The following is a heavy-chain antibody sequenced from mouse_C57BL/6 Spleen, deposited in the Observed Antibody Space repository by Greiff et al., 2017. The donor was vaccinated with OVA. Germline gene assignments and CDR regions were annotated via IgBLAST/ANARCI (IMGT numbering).Heavy chain of an antibody. J-gene: IGHJ1*03. CDR3: ARDYYGSRDWYFDV. CDR2: ISYDGSN. CDR1: GYSITSGYY. Sequence: VQLQQSGPGLVKPSQSLSLTCSVTGYSITSGYYWNWIRQFPGNQLEWMGYISYDGSNNYNPSLKNRISITRDTSKNQSFLKLNSVTTEDTATYYSARDYYGSRDWYFDVWGTGTTVTVSS. D-gene: IGHD1-1*01. V-gene: IGHV3-6*01.